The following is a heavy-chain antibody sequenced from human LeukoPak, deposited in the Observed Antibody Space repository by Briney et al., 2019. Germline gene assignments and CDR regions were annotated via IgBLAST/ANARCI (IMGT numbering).Heavy chain of an antibody. CDR1: GGSFSGYY. CDR2: INHSGST. J-gene: IGHJ3*02. Sequence: SSETLSLTCAVYGGSFSGYYWSWIRQPPGKGLEWIGEINHSGSTNYNPSLKSRVTISVDTSKNQFSLKLSSVTAADTAVYYCAGGPTVRAQLYSSGHTSNAFDIWGQGTMVTVSS. CDR3: AGGPTVRAQLYSSGHTSNAFDI. D-gene: IGHD6-19*01. V-gene: IGHV4-34*01.